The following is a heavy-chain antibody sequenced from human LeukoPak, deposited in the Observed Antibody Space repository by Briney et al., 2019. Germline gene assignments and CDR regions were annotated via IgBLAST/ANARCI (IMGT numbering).Heavy chain of an antibody. V-gene: IGHV3-21*01. CDR2: ISSSSSYI. Sequence: PGGSLRLSCAASGFTFSSYWMSWVRQAPGKGLEWVSSISSSSSYIYYADSVKGRFTISRDNAKNSLYLQMNSLRAEDTAVYYCAREGIIAADDAFDIWGQGTMVTVSS. J-gene: IGHJ3*02. CDR1: GFTFSSYW. CDR3: AREGIIAADDAFDI. D-gene: IGHD6-13*01.